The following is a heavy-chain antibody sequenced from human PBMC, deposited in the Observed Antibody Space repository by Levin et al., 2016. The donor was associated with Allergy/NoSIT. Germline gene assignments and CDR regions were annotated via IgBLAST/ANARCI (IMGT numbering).Heavy chain of an antibody. CDR3: ARGAQGYCSSTTCFNAFDI. V-gene: IGHV3-53*01. J-gene: IGHJ3*02. Sequence: GESLKISCAASGLTVSSNYMSWVRQAPGKGLEWVSLIYSGGATDYADSVKGRFTISRDNSQNTLYLQMNSLRVEDTAVYYCARGAQGYCSSTTCFNAFDIWGQGTMVTVSS. CDR1: GLTVSSNY. CDR2: IYSGGAT. D-gene: IGHD2-2*01.